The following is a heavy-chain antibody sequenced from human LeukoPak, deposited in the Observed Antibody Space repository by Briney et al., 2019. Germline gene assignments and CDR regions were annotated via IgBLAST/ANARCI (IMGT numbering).Heavy chain of an antibody. CDR1: GFTFSSYA. D-gene: IGHD3-22*01. Sequence: PGGSLRLSCAASGFTFSSYAMHWVRQAPGKGLEWVAVISYDGSNKYYAGSVKGRFTISRDNSKNTLYLQMNSLRAEDTAVYYCAREASSGYYYFYWGQGTLVTVSS. V-gene: IGHV3-30-3*01. CDR2: ISYDGSNK. CDR3: AREASSGYYYFY. J-gene: IGHJ4*02.